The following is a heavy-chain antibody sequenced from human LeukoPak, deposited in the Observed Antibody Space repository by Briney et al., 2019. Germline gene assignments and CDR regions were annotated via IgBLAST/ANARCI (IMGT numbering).Heavy chain of an antibody. CDR2: IYYSGST. J-gene: IGHJ4*02. D-gene: IGHD2-15*01. CDR1: GGSISNYY. Sequence: SETLSLTCTVSGGSISNYYWSWIRQPPGKGLEWIGYIYYSGSTNYNPSLKSRVTISVDTSKNQFFLKLRSVTAADTAVYYCARVTGYVIEDNFDYWGQGTLVTVSS. V-gene: IGHV4-59*01. CDR3: ARVTGYVIEDNFDY.